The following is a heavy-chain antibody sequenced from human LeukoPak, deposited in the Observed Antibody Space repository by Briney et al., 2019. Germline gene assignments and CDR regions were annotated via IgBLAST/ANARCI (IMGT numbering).Heavy chain of an antibody. D-gene: IGHD2-2*01. CDR1: GGSISSGSYY. J-gene: IGHJ6*03. CDR3: ARASPPVVPAAYYYYYMDV. Sequence: SQTLSLTCIVSGGSISSGSYYWSWIRQPAGTGLGWIGRIYTSGSTNYNPSLKSRVTISVDTSKNQFSLKLSSVTAADTAVYYCARASPPVVPAAYYYYYMDVWGKGTTVTVSS. V-gene: IGHV4-61*02. CDR2: IYTSGST.